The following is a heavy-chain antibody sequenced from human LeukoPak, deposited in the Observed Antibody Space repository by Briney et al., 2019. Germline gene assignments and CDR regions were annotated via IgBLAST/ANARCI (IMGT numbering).Heavy chain of an antibody. CDR1: GGSFSGYY. V-gene: IGHV4-34*01. D-gene: IGHD3-9*01. J-gene: IGHJ5*02. Sequence: KPSETLSLTCAVYGGSFSGYYWSWICQPPGKGLEWIGEINHSGSTNYNPSLKSRVTISVDTSKNQFSLKLSSVTAADTAVYYCAREDILTDGNWFDPWGQGTLVTVSS. CDR3: AREDILTDGNWFDP. CDR2: INHSGST.